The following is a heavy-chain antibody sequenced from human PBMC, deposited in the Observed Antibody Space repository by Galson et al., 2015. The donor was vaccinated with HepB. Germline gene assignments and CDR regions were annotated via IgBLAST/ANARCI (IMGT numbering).Heavy chain of an antibody. D-gene: IGHD4-17*01. CDR2: ISAYNVNT. J-gene: IGHJ4*02. V-gene: IGHV1-18*01. Sequence: SVKVSCKASGYTFTNYGINWVRQAPGQGLEWMGWISAYNVNTNYAQKLQGRVTMTTDTSVNTAYMELRSLRSDDTAVYYCARNATTVTTPAPYFDYWGQGTLVTVSS. CDR3: ARNATTVTTPAPYFDY. CDR1: GYTFTNYG.